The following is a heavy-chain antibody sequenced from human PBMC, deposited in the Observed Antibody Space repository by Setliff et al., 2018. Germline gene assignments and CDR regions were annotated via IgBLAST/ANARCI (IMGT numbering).Heavy chain of an antibody. CDR2: ISSSSSYI. CDR3: ARDLDGVTRLFDY. V-gene: IGHV3-21*05. Sequence: PGGSLRLSCAASGFTFSSYSMNWVRRAPGKGLEWVSYISSSSSYIYYADSMKGRFTISRDNTKNSLYLQMNSLRAEDTAVYYCARDLDGVTRLFDYWGQGTLVTVSS. J-gene: IGHJ4*02. CDR1: GFTFSSYS. D-gene: IGHD3-3*01.